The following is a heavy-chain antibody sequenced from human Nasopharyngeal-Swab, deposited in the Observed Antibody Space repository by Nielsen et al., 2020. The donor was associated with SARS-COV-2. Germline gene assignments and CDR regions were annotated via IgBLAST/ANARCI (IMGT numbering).Heavy chain of an antibody. CDR3: ARVGIVVVPAAAWDFDY. Sequence: GESLKISCAASGFTFSSYSMNWVRQAPGKGLEWVANIKQDGSEKYYVDSVKGRFTISRDNAKNSLYLQMNSLRAEDTAVYYCARVGIVVVPAAAWDFDYWGQGTLVTVSS. V-gene: IGHV3-7*01. CDR1: GFTFSSYS. CDR2: IKQDGSEK. J-gene: IGHJ4*02. D-gene: IGHD2-2*03.